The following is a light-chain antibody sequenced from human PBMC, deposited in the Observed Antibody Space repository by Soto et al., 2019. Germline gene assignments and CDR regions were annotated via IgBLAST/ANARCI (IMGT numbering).Light chain of an antibody. CDR2: EVI. CDR3: SSFTSTSTFVV. Sequence: QSVLTQPASVSGSPGQSITISCTGASSDIGDYDHVSWYQQHPDKAPKLMIYEVINRPSGVSTRFSGSKSGNTASLTISGLQTEDEADYYCSSFTSTSTFVVLGGGTKVTVL. CDR1: SSDIGDYDH. J-gene: IGLJ2*01. V-gene: IGLV2-14*01.